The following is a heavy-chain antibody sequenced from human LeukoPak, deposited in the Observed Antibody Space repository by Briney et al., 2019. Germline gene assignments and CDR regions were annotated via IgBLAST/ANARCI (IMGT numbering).Heavy chain of an antibody. D-gene: IGHD4-11*01. CDR2: ISSSSSYI. Sequence: GGSLRLSCAASGFTFSSYSMNWVRQAPGKGLEWVSSISSSSSYIYYADSVKGRFTISRDNAKNSLYLQMNSLRAEDTAVYYCAGVGTVTTSFDYWGQGTLVTVSS. CDR3: AGVGTVTTSFDY. V-gene: IGHV3-21*01. CDR1: GFTFSSYS. J-gene: IGHJ4*02.